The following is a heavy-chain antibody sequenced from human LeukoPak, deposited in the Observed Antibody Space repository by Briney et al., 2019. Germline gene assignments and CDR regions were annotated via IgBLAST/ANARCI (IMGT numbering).Heavy chain of an antibody. D-gene: IGHD3-10*01. Sequence: SETLSLTCAVSGGSISSSNWWSWVRQPPGKGLEWIGEIYHSGSTNYNPSLKSRVTISVDKPKNQFSLKLSSVTAADTAVYYCATSYYGSGSYSFGMDVWGQGTTVTVSS. CDR2: IYHSGST. CDR1: GGSISSSNW. V-gene: IGHV4-4*02. J-gene: IGHJ6*02. CDR3: ATSYYGSGSYSFGMDV.